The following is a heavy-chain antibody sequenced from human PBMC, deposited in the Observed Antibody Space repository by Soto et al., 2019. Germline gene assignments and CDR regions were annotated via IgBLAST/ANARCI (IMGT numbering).Heavy chain of an antibody. J-gene: IGHJ5*02. V-gene: IGHV3-74*01. CDR3: ARVAVGAYWFAP. CDR2: INIDGSTT. D-gene: IGHD1-26*01. Sequence: PGGSLRLSCAASGFTFSDYGMHWVRQATGKGLMWVSRINIDGSTTSYADSVKGRFTISRDNAKNTRYLQMNSLRADDTAVYYFARVAVGAYWFAPWGPRTLVPVSA. CDR1: GFTFSDYG.